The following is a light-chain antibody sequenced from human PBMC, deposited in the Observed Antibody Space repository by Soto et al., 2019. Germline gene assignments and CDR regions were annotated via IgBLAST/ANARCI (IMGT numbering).Light chain of an antibody. CDR1: SSDVGGYKY. CDR3: SSYAGSNNLL. V-gene: IGLV2-8*01. Sequence: QSALTQPPSASGSPGQSVTISCTGTSSDVGGYKYVSWYQQHPGKAPKLMIYEVTKRPSGVPHRFSGSKSGNTASLTVSGLQAEDEADYYCSSYAGSNNLLFGGGTKVTVL. J-gene: IGLJ3*02. CDR2: EVT.